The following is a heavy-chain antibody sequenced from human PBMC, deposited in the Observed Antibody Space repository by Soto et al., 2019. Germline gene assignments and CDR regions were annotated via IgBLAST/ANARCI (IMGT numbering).Heavy chain of an antibody. D-gene: IGHD1-26*01. CDR1: GGSISGSNW. Sequence: QVQLQESGPGLVKPSGTLSLTCAVSGGSISGSNWWSWVRQPPGRGLGWVGEIDHSGSTNYNPSLKSRVTISVDKSKNQFSLKLSSVTAADTAVYYCARGNRGWELLNYYYYGMDVWGQGTTVTVSS. V-gene: IGHV4-4*02. J-gene: IGHJ6*02. CDR3: ARGNRGWELLNYYYYGMDV. CDR2: IDHSGST.